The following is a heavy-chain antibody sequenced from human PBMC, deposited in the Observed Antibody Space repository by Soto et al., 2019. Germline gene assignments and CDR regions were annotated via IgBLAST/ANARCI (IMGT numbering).Heavy chain of an antibody. CDR1: GFTFSSYG. CDR3: ARGGLGYCSGGSCHYFDY. J-gene: IGHJ4*02. V-gene: IGHV3-33*01. CDR2: IWYDGSNK. Sequence: QVQLVESGGGVVQPGRSLRLSCAASGFTFSSYGMHWVRQAPGKGLEWVAVIWYDGSNKYYADSVKGRFTISRDNSKNTLYLQMNSLRAEDTAVYYCARGGLGYCSGGSCHYFDYWGQGTLVTVSS. D-gene: IGHD2-15*01.